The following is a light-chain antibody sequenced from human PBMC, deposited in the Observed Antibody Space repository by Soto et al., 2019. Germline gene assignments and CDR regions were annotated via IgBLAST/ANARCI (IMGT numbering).Light chain of an antibody. CDR3: QQYGTSPIT. V-gene: IGKV3-20*01. CDR2: GAS. CDR1: QTVSSY. Sequence: TQSSRNLFLSAGERATLSCRASQTVSSYLTWYQQRPGQAPRLLISGASRRATGIPDRFSGSGSGTDFTLTISRLEPEDFALYYCQQYGTSPITFGQGTRLEIK. J-gene: IGKJ5*01.